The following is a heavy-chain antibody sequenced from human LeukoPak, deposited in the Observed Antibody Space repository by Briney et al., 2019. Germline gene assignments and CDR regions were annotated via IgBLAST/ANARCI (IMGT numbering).Heavy chain of an antibody. J-gene: IGHJ4*02. D-gene: IGHD6-19*01. CDR3: ARDDRQWLVSDY. Sequence: ASVKVSCKASGGTFSSYAISWVRQAPGQGLEWMGRIIPILGIANYAQKFQGRVTITADKSTSTAYMELSGLRSEDTAVYYCARDDRQWLVSDYWGQGTLVTVSS. CDR2: IIPILGIA. CDR1: GGTFSSYA. V-gene: IGHV1-69*04.